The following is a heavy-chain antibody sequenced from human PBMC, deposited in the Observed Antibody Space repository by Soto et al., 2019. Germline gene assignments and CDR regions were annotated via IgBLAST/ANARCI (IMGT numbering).Heavy chain of an antibody. CDR1: GYRFTSYW. Sequence: GESLKISCKGSGYRFTSYWIGWVRQMPGKGLEWMGIFYPGDSDTRYSPSFQGQVTISADKPISTAYLQWRSLKASDTAMYYCALSSVAAAGFDYWGLGNMVTVS. J-gene: IGHJ4*02. V-gene: IGHV5-51*04. CDR2: FYPGDSDT. D-gene: IGHD6-13*01. CDR3: ALSSVAAAGFDY.